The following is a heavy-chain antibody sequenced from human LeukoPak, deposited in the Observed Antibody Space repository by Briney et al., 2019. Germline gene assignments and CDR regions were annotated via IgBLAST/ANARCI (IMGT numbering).Heavy chain of an antibody. J-gene: IGHJ4*02. CDR1: GFTFSSYG. Sequence: PGGSLRLSCAASGFTFSSYGMHWVRQAPGKGLEWVAVISYDGSNKYYADSVKGRFIISRDNAKNSLYLQINSLRAEDTAVYFCATSKLEWLFNFYYWGQGTLVTVSS. CDR3: ATSKLEWLFNFYY. CDR2: ISYDGSNK. D-gene: IGHD3-3*01. V-gene: IGHV3-30*03.